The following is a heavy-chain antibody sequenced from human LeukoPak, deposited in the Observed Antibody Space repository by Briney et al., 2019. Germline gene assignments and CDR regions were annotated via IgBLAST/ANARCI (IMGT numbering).Heavy chain of an antibody. CDR1: GFTVSSNY. V-gene: IGHV3-23*01. Sequence: GGSLRLSCAASGFTVSSNYMSWVRQAPGKGLEWVSAISGSGGSTYYADSVKGRFTISRDNSKNTLYLQMNSLRAEDTAVYYCAKDPTAAVDYSYYYYGMDVWGQGTTVTVSS. CDR2: ISGSGGST. D-gene: IGHD4-11*01. CDR3: AKDPTAAVDYSYYYYGMDV. J-gene: IGHJ6*02.